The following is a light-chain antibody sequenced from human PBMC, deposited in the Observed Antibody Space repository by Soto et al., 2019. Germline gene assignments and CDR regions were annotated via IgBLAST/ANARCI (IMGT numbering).Light chain of an antibody. CDR1: QSVSSSF. CDR3: QQYVTSPWA. J-gene: IGKJ1*01. Sequence: IVLTQSPGTLSLSPGERATLSCRASQSVSSSFLAWYQQKPGQAPRLLIYGASNRATGIPDRFSGSGSGTDFTLTISRLEPEDFAVYYCQQYVTSPWAFGQGTQVAIE. V-gene: IGKV3-20*01. CDR2: GAS.